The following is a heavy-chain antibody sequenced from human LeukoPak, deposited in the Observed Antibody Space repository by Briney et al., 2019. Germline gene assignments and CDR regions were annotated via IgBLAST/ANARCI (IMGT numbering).Heavy chain of an antibody. J-gene: IGHJ4*02. D-gene: IGHD3-3*01. CDR3: QRITIFGVIIDFDY. Sequence: ASVKVSCKASGYAFSSYGISWVRQAPGQGLEWMGWIRVNNGNTRYAQKFQGRVTMTTDTSTSTAYMEVRSLRSDDTAVYYCQRITIFGVIIDFDYWGQGSLVTVSS. CDR1: GYAFSSYG. V-gene: IGHV1-18*01. CDR2: IRVNNGNT.